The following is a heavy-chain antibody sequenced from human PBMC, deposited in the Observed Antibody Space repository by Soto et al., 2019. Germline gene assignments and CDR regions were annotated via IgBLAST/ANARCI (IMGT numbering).Heavy chain of an antibody. D-gene: IGHD3-22*01. J-gene: IGHJ4*02. V-gene: IGHV1-18*01. CDR1: GYTFTSYG. CDR3: ARDGDPITMKVVVTALDY. Sequence: GASVKVSCKASGYTFTSYGISWVRQAPGQGLEWMGWISAYNGNTNYAQKLQGRVTMTTDTSTSTAYMELRSLRSDDTAVYYCARDGDPITMKVVVTALDYWGQGTLVTVSS. CDR2: ISAYNGNT.